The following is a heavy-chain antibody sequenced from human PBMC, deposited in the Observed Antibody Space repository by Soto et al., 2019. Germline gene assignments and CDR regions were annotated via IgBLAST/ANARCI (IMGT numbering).Heavy chain of an antibody. J-gene: IGHJ6*02. CDR1: GYTFTSSD. CDR2: MNPNSGNT. D-gene: IGHD6-6*01. CDR3: ASEASSSSIGVNYYYGRDG. V-gene: IGHV1-8*01. Sequence: ASVKVSCKASGYTFTSSDINWVRQATGQGLEWMGWMNPNSGNTGYAQKFQGRGTMTRNTSISTAYMELSSLRSEDTAVYYCASEASSSSIGVNYYYGRDGWGRGSTV.